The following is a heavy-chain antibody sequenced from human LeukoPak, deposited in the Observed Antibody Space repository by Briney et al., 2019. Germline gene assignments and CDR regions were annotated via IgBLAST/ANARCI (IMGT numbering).Heavy chain of an antibody. J-gene: IGHJ4*02. V-gene: IGHV3-21*01. D-gene: IGHD4/OR15-4a*01. Sequence: PGGSLRLSCAASGFTFSSYSMNWVRQAPGKGLEWVSSISSSSSYIYYADSVKGRFTISRDNAKNSLYLQMNSLRAADTAVYFCAREGRMSMGIEYWGQGTLVTVSS. CDR3: AREGRMSMGIEY. CDR1: GFTFSSYS. CDR2: ISSSSSYI.